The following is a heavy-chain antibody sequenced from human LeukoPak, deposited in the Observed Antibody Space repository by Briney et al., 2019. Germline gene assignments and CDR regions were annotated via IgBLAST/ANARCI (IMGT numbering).Heavy chain of an antibody. V-gene: IGHV1-46*01. Sequence: GASVKVSCKASGYTFTSYYMHWVRQAPGQGLEWMGIINPSGGSTSYAQKFQGRVTMTRDTSTSTVYMELSSLRSEDTAVYYCASDLGYQLPPRSDYYGMDVWGQGTTVTVSS. J-gene: IGHJ6*02. CDR1: GYTFTSYY. CDR2: INPSGGST. CDR3: ASDLGYQLPPRSDYYGMDV. D-gene: IGHD2-2*01.